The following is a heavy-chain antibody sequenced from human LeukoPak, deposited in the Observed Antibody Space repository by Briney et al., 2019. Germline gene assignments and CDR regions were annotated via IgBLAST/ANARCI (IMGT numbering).Heavy chain of an antibody. CDR1: GGSISSYY. D-gene: IGHD6-19*01. J-gene: IGHJ4*02. V-gene: IGHV4-59*01. Sequence: TSETLSLTCTVSGGSISSYYWSWLRQPPGKGLEWIGYIYYSGSTNYNPSLKSRVTISVDTSKNQFSLKLSSVTAADTAVYYCAREGSSGAFDYWGQGTLVTVSS. CDR3: AREGSSGAFDY. CDR2: IYYSGST.